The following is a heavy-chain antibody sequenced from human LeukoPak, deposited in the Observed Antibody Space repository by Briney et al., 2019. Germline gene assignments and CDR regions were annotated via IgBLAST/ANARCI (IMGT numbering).Heavy chain of an antibody. V-gene: IGHV4-39*01. Sequence: SETLSLTCTVSGGSISSSSYYWGWIRQPPGKGLEWIGSIYYSGSTYYNPSLKSRVTISVDTSKNQFSLKLNSVTAADTAVYYCASRKHYYDSSGDSKGYYFDYWGQGTLVTVSS. CDR2: IYYSGST. CDR3: ASRKHYYDSSGDSKGYYFDY. D-gene: IGHD3-22*01. J-gene: IGHJ4*02. CDR1: GGSISSSSYY.